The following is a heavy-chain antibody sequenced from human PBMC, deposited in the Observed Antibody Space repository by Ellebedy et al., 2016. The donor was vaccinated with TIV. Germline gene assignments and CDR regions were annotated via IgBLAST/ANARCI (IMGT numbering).Heavy chain of an antibody. D-gene: IGHD2-2*01. Sequence: MPSETLSLTCTVSGDSISSFYWSRIRQPPGKGLEWIGYIYYIGNTNSNPSLKRRVTISLDTSKNQFSLKLSSVTAADTAVYYCAKQGVPAARPLDYWGPGTLVTVSS. CDR3: AKQGVPAARPLDY. CDR2: IYYIGNT. V-gene: IGHV4-59*08. J-gene: IGHJ4*02. CDR1: GDSISSFY.